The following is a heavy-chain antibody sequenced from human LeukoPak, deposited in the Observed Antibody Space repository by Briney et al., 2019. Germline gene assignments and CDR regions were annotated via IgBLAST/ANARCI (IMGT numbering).Heavy chain of an antibody. D-gene: IGHD1/OR15-1a*01. J-gene: IGHJ4*02. Sequence: SETLSLTCAVYGGSFTDYFWGWIRQSPGKGLEWIGEMIHSGISNYNPSLKGRVTISLDTSKNQFSLRLTSVTAADTALYYCARVSGLNNFDSWGQGTLVTVCS. V-gene: IGHV4-34*12. CDR1: GGSFTDYF. CDR2: MIHSGIS. CDR3: ARVSGLNNFDS.